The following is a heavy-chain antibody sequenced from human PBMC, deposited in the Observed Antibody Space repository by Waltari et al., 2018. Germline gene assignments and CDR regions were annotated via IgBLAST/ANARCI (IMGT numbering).Heavy chain of an antibody. CDR2: TRNKADSYTT. CDR3: VSGGSGSFDY. Sequence: EVQLVESGGGLVQPGGSLRLSCAASGFTFSDNYMDWVRQAPGKGRGWIGRTRNKADSYTTEYAASVKGRFIISRDDSKNLLFLQMNSLKTEDTAVYYCVSGGSGSFDYWGQGTLVTVSS. D-gene: IGHD3-16*01. J-gene: IGHJ4*02. CDR1: GFTFSDNY. V-gene: IGHV3-72*01.